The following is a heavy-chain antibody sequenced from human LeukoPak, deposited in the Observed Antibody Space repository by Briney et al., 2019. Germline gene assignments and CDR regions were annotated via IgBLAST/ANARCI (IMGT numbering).Heavy chain of an antibody. V-gene: IGHV4-39*01. D-gene: IGHD3-10*01. J-gene: IGHJ4*02. CDR3: ARYYYGSGKQPY. CDR1: GGSISSSSYF. Sequence: SETLSLTCTVSGGSISSSSYFWGWIRQPPGKGLECIGNIYYSGGTSYNPSLKSRVTISVDTSKNQFSVKLSSVTAADTAIYYCARYYYGSGKQPYWGQGTLSPSPQ. CDR2: IYYSGGT.